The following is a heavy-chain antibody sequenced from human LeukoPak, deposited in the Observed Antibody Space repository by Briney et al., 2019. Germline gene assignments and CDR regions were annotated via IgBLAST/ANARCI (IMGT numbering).Heavy chain of an antibody. D-gene: IGHD3-16*02. CDR3: AGETLKEGLRLGELSFDY. CDR1: GYTFTSYD. CDR2: MNPNSGNT. J-gene: IGHJ4*02. Sequence: ASVKVSCKASGYTFTSYDINWVRQATGQGLEWMGWMNPNSGNTGYAQKFQGRVTMTRNTSISTAYMELSSLRSEDTAVYYCAGETLKEGLRLGELSFDYWGQGTLVTVSS. V-gene: IGHV1-8*01.